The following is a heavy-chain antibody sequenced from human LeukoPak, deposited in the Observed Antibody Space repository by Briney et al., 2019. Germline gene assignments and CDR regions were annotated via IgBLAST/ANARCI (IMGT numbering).Heavy chain of an antibody. D-gene: IGHD1-7*01. V-gene: IGHV4-59*01. CDR1: GGSISSYY. CDR3: ARGELLIDY. Sequence: SETLSLTCTVSGGSISSYYWSWIRQPPGKGLEWMGYIYYSGSTNYNPSLKSRVTISVDTSKNQFSLKLRSVTAADAAVYYCARGELLIDYWGQGTLVTVSS. J-gene: IGHJ4*02. CDR2: IYYSGST.